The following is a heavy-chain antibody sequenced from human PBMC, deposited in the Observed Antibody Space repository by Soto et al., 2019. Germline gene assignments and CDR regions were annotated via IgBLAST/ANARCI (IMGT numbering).Heavy chain of an antibody. CDR1: GFTFSSYS. CDR3: AKDGAYSSSSYPDY. J-gene: IGHJ4*02. Sequence: EVQLVESGGGLVKPGGSLRLSCAASGFTFSSYSMNWVRQAPGKGLEWVSSISSSSSYIYYADSVKGRFTISRDNAKNNPYLQMNSLRAEDTAEYSCAKDGAYSSSSYPDYWGQGTLVTVSS. V-gene: IGHV3-21*01. D-gene: IGHD6-13*01. CDR2: ISSSSSYI.